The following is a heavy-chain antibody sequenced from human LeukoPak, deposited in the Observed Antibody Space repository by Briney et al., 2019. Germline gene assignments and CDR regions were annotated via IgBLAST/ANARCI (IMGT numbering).Heavy chain of an antibody. D-gene: IGHD7-27*01. V-gene: IGHV6-1*01. Sequence: SQTLSLTCAISGDSVSSATWNWIRQSPSRGLEWLGGTYYRSKWYFDYGASVKSRITISPDTSRNRFSLQLNSVTPEDTAVYYCTRAPHHWGSDFWGQGTLVTVSS. CDR3: TRAPHHWGSDF. J-gene: IGHJ4*02. CDR2: TYYRSKWYF. CDR1: GDSVSSAT.